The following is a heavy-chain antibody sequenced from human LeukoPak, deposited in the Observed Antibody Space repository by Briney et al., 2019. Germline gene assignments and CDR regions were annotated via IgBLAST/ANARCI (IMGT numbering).Heavy chain of an antibody. CDR1: GYTLTELS. V-gene: IGHV1-24*01. Sequence: ASVKVSCKVSGYTLTELSMHWVRQAPGKGLEWMGGFDPEDGETIYAQKFRGRVTMTEDTSTDTAYMELSSLRSEDTAVYYCATWYSSGWYTFDYWGQGTLVTVSS. CDR3: ATWYSSGWYTFDY. D-gene: IGHD6-19*01. J-gene: IGHJ4*02. CDR2: FDPEDGET.